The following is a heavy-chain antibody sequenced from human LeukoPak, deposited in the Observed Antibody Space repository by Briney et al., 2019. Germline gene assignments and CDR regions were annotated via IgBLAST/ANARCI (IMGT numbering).Heavy chain of an antibody. CDR1: GGSISSGSYY. D-gene: IGHD1-26*01. CDR3: ARDSGRYPRHFDY. J-gene: IGHJ4*02. V-gene: IGHV4-61*02. CDR2: IYTSGST. Sequence: PSQTLSLTCTVSGGSISSGSYYWSWIRQPAGKGLEWIGRIYTSGSTNYNPSLKSRVTISVDTSKNQFSLKLSSVTAADTAVYYCARDSGRYPRHFDYWGQGTLVTVSS.